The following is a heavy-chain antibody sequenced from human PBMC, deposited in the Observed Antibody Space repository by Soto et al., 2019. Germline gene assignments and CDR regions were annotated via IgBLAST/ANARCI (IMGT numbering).Heavy chain of an antibody. CDR3: ARAGKVYVILIGYRPPIKYYYYGRDV. V-gene: IGHV1-46*03. CDR1: GYTFTSYY. J-gene: IGHJ6*04. Sequence: SVKVSCKASGYTFTSYYMHWVRQAPGQGLEWMGIINPSGGSTSYAQKFQGRVTMTRDTSTSTVYMELSSLRSEDTAVYYCARAGKVYVILIGYRPPIKYYYYGRDVGGKGT. D-gene: IGHD3-9*01. CDR2: INPSGGST.